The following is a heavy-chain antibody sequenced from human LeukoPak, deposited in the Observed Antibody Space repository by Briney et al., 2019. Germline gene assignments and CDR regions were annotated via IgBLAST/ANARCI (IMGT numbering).Heavy chain of an antibody. CDR3: ARSVGTGPSALDY. Sequence: GGSLRLSCAASGFTFSSYAMHWVRQAPGKGLECVAVISYDGSYKYHADSVKGRFTISRDNSKNTLYLQMDSLRAEDTAIYYCARSVGTGPSALDYWGQGTLVTVSS. CDR2: ISYDGSYK. CDR1: GFTFSSYA. V-gene: IGHV3-30-3*01. J-gene: IGHJ4*02. D-gene: IGHD4-23*01.